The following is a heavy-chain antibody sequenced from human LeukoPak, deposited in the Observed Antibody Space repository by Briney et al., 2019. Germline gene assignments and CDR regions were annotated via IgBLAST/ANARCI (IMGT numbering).Heavy chain of an antibody. V-gene: IGHV4-34*01. Sequence: PSETLSLTCAVYGGSFSGYYWSWIRQPPGKGLEWIGEINHSGSTNYNPSLKSRVTISVDTSKNQFSLKLSSVTAADTAVYYCAIRSYCSSTSCHDYWGQGTLVTVSS. J-gene: IGHJ4*02. CDR2: INHSGST. CDR3: AIRSYCSSTSCHDY. CDR1: GGSFSGYY. D-gene: IGHD2-2*01.